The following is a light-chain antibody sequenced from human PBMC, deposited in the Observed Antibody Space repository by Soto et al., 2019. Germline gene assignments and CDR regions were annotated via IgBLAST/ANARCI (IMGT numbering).Light chain of an antibody. J-gene: IGKJ1*01. Sequence: DIQMTQSPSSLSASVGNRVTITCQASQDIATYLNWYQQKPGKAPNLLIYDASNLETGVPSRFSGGGSGTHFTFTISNLQPEDVATYYCQKYNSAPLTFGQGTKVDIK. CDR1: QDIATY. CDR3: QKYNSAPLT. CDR2: DAS. V-gene: IGKV1-33*01.